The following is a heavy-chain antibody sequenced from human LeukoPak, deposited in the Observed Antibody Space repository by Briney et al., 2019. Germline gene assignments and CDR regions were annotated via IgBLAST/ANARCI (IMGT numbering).Heavy chain of an antibody. D-gene: IGHD3-22*01. J-gene: IGHJ4*02. Sequence: GGSLRLSCAASGFTFSSYGMHWVRQAPGKGLELVSGISGSGGTTYYADSVKGRFTISRDNSKNTLYLQLNSLRAEDTAIYYCAKDLTYYYDSTGYFDYWGQGTLVTVSS. V-gene: IGHV3-23*01. CDR2: ISGSGGTT. CDR3: AKDLTYYYDSTGYFDY. CDR1: GFTFSSYG.